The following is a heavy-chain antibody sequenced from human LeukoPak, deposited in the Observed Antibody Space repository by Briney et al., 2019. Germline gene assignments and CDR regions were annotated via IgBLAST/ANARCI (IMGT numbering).Heavy chain of an antibody. Sequence: GGSLRLSCAGSGFAFSEYWMHWARQTPEKGLMWVSRINDGVTYTAYADSVNGRFAVSRDNAENTLYLQMDSLTVEDTGLYYCVREIKIMGFRAFDYWGQGTPVTVSS. J-gene: IGHJ4*02. CDR2: INDGVTYT. D-gene: IGHD3-10*01. CDR3: VREIKIMGFRAFDY. CDR1: GFAFSEYW. V-gene: IGHV3-74*01.